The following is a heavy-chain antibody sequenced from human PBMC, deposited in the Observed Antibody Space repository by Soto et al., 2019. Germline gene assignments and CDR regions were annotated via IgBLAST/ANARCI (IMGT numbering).Heavy chain of an antibody. CDR2: ISYDGSNK. V-gene: IGHV3-30*18. CDR3: AKDALWLWEVRGSYYMDV. Sequence: GGSLRLSCAASGFTFSSYGMHWVRQAPGKGLEWVAVISYDGSNKYYADSVKGRFTISRDNSKNTLYLQMNSLRAEDTAVYYCAKDALWLWEVRGSYYMDVWGKGTTVTVSS. J-gene: IGHJ6*03. CDR1: GFTFSSYG. D-gene: IGHD3-10*01.